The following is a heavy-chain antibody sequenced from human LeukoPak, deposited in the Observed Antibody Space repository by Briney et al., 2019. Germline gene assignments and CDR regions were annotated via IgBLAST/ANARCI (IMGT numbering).Heavy chain of an antibody. D-gene: IGHD3-3*01. CDR2: INHSGST. CDR3: ARLGKAVSGPIS. J-gene: IGHJ5*02. Sequence: SETLSLTCAVYGGSFSGYYWSWIRQPPGKGLEWIGEINHSGSTNYNPSLKSRVTISVDTSTNQFSLRLNSVTAADTAVYYCARLGKAVSGPISWGQGTLVTVSS. CDR1: GGSFSGYY. V-gene: IGHV4-34*01.